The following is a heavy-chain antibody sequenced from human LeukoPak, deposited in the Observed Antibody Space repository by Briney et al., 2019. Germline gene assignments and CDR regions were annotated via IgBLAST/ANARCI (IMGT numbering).Heavy chain of an antibody. CDR1: GFTFTDYA. D-gene: IGHD2-15*01. Sequence: PGRSLRLSCEASGFTFTDYAMHWVRQAPGKGLEWVAFIRYDGNTKYYADSVKGRFTISRDNSKNTLYLQMNSLRPEDTAVYYCAKVRFCSGATCYPDDYWGQGTLVTVSS. J-gene: IGHJ4*02. V-gene: IGHV3-30*02. CDR2: IRYDGNTK. CDR3: AKVRFCSGATCYPDDY.